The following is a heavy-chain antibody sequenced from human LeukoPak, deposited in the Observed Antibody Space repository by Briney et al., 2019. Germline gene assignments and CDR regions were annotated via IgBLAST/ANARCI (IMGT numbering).Heavy chain of an antibody. Sequence: SETLSLTCTVSGGSISSSSYYWGWIRQPPGKGLEWIGSIYYSGSTYYNPSLKSRVTISVDTSKNQFSLKLSSVTAADTAVYYCARLPSYQLLQMYYFDYWGQGTLVTVPS. D-gene: IGHD2-2*01. CDR3: ARLPSYQLLQMYYFDY. CDR2: IYYSGST. J-gene: IGHJ4*02. V-gene: IGHV4-39*01. CDR1: GGSISSSSYY.